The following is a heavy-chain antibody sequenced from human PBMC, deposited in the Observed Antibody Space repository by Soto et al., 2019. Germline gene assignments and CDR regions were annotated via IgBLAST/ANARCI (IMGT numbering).Heavy chain of an antibody. CDR3: ASDGYSDGDY. Sequence: QVQLVQSGAEVKKPGSSVKVSCKASGGTFSSYAISWVRQAPGQGLEWMGGIIPISGTANYVQKCQGRVTITAAEATSTAYAELSSLRSEDTAVYDCASDGYSDGDYGGQGTLVTVSS. D-gene: IGHD5-18*01. CDR1: GGTFSSYA. V-gene: IGHV1-69*12. CDR2: IIPISGTA. J-gene: IGHJ4*02.